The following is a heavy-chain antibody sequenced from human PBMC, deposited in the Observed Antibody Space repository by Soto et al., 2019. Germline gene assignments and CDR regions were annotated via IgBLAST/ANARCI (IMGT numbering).Heavy chain of an antibody. V-gene: IGHV3-21*01. CDR3: ARGVGRSGSYRPGGY. Sequence: EVQLVESGGGLVKPGGSLRLSCAASGFTFSSYSMNWVRQAPGKGLEWVSSISSSSSYIYYADSVKGRFTISRDNAKNSLYLQMNSLRAEDTAVYYCARGVGRSGSYRPGGYWGQGTLVTVSS. D-gene: IGHD1-26*01. CDR1: GFTFSSYS. J-gene: IGHJ4*02. CDR2: ISSSSSYI.